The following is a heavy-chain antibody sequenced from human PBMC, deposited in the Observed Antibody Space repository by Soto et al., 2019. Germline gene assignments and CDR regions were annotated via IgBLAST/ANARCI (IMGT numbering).Heavy chain of an antibody. CDR2: INAGNGNT. CDR3: ARGFGESQGCFDY. J-gene: IGHJ4*02. Sequence: ASVKVSCKASGYTFTSYAMHWVRQAPGQRLEWMGWINAGNGNTKYSQLFQGRVTITRDTSASTAYMELSSLRSEDTAVYYCARGFGESQGCFDYWGQGTPVTVSS. V-gene: IGHV1-3*01. CDR1: GYTFTSYA. D-gene: IGHD3-10*01.